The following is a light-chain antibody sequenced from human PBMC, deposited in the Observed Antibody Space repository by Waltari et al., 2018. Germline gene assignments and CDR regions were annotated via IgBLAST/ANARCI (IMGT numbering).Light chain of an antibody. Sequence: DIQMTQSPSSLSASVGDTVTITCRTSQGILNSLAWDQQKSGKAPKVLLSTSSRLQSGVPSRFSGSGSGTLYTLTISGLQPEDFATYYCQQYFVFPYTFGQGTKLEI. CDR3: QQYFVFPYT. CDR2: TSS. CDR1: QGILNS. J-gene: IGKJ2*01. V-gene: IGKV1-NL1*01.